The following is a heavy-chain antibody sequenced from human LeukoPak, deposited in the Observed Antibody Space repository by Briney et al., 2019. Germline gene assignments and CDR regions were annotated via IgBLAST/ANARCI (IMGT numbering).Heavy chain of an antibody. D-gene: IGHD2-15*01. Sequence: GGSLRLSCAASGLTFSSYAMSWVRQAPGKGLEWVSTISGSGGSTYYADSVKGRFTISRDNSKNTLYLQMNSLRAEDTAVYYCAKNGLVVAAYFDSWGQGTLVTVSS. V-gene: IGHV3-23*01. J-gene: IGHJ4*02. CDR3: AKNGLVVAAYFDS. CDR1: GLTFSSYA. CDR2: ISGSGGST.